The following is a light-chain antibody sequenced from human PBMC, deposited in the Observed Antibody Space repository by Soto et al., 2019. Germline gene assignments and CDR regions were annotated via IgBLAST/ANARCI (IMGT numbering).Light chain of an antibody. J-gene: IGLJ3*02. CDR3: ATWDDSLNAWV. CDR1: SSNFGSYS. Sequence: QSVLTQPPSASGTPCQSVTIFCSGSSSNFGSYSVNWYQQLPGTAPKLLIYNNNQRPSGVPDRFSGSNSGTSASLAISGLQSEDEADYYCATWDDSLNAWVFGGGTQLTVL. V-gene: IGLV1-44*01. CDR2: NNN.